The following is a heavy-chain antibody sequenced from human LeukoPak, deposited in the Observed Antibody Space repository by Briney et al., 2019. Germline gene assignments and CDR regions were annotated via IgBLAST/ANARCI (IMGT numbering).Heavy chain of an antibody. CDR1: GGSFSGYY. V-gene: IGHV4-34*01. CDR3: ARGPVYSP. CDR2: INHSGST. J-gene: IGHJ5*02. D-gene: IGHD2-15*01. Sequence: TSETLSLTCAVYGGSFSGYYWSWIRQPPGKGLEWIGEINHSGSTNYNPSLKSRVTISVDTSKNQFSLKLSSVTAADTAVYYCARGPVYSPLGQGTLVTVSS.